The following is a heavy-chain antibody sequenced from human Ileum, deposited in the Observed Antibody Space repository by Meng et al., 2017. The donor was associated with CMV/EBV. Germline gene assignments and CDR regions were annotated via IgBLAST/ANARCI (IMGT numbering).Heavy chain of an antibody. Sequence: GESLKISCAASGFTFSRTWMSWVRQPPGKGLEWVANINQDGSGKYHVDSVKGRFTISRDNAKNALDLQMNNLKVDDTAVYYCATLGGWGVSYWAQGTMAT. V-gene: IGHV3-7*01. D-gene: IGHD6-19*01. J-gene: IGHJ4*02. CDR3: ATLGGWGVSY. CDR1: GFTFSRTW. CDR2: INQDGSGK.